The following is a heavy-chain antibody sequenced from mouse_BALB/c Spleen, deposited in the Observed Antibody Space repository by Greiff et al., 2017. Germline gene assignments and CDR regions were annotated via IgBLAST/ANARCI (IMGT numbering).Heavy chain of an antibody. CDR2: INPDSSTI. D-gene: IGHD2-3*01. V-gene: IGHV4-1*02. CDR3: ARRWLLPFAY. J-gene: IGHJ3*01. Sequence: EVKLMESGGGLVQPGGSLKLSCAASGFDFSRYWMSWVRQAPGKGLEWIGEINPDSSTINYTPSLKDKFIISRDNAKNTLYLQMSKVRSEDTALYYCARRWLLPFAYWGQGTLVTVSA. CDR1: GFDFSRYW.